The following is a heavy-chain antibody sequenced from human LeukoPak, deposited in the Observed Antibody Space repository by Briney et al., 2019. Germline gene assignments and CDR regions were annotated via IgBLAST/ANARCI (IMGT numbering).Heavy chain of an antibody. CDR1: GGSISSYY. D-gene: IGHD6-6*01. CDR2: IYTSGST. CDR3: ARGRPDYDAFDI. Sequence: SETLSLTCTVSGGSISSYYWSWIRQPAGKGLEWIGRIYTSGSTNYNPSLKSRVTMSVDTSKNQFSLKLSSVTTADTAVYYCARGRPDYDAFDIWGQGTMVTVSS. V-gene: IGHV4-4*07. J-gene: IGHJ3*02.